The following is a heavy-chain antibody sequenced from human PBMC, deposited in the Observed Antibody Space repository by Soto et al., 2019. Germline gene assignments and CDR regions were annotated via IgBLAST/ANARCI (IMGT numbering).Heavy chain of an antibody. CDR1: RCTFTSYY. V-gene: IGHV1-46*03. J-gene: IGHJ4*02. CDR2: INPSGGST. Sequence: ASVKVSCKASRCTFTSYYMHWVRQAPGQGLEWMGIINPSGGSTSYAQKFQGRVTMNRDTSTSTVYMELSSLRSEDTAVYYCAQGRYCSGGSCYPLVYWRQGTLVTVSS. CDR3: AQGRYCSGGSCYPLVY. D-gene: IGHD2-15*01.